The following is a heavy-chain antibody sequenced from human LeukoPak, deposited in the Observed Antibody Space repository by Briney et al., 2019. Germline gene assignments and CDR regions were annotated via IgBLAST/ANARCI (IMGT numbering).Heavy chain of an antibody. J-gene: IGHJ5*02. CDR3: ARGPPFPYSSSDGAGSYWFDP. CDR1: GGSFSGYY. CDR2: INHSGST. V-gene: IGHV4-34*01. D-gene: IGHD6-6*01. Sequence: SETLSLTCAVYGGSFSGYYWSGIRQPPGKGLEWIGEINHSGSTNYNPSLKSRVTISVDTSKNQFSLKLSSVTAADTAVYYCARGPPFPYSSSDGAGSYWFDPWGQGTLVTVSS.